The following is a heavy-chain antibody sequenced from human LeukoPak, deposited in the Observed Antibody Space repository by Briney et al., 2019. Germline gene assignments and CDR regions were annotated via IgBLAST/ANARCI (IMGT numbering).Heavy chain of an antibody. D-gene: IGHD1-26*01. V-gene: IGHV3-48*02. CDR3: ATSGNYYLEY. Sequence: PGRSLRLSCAATGFTFSSYGMNWVRQAPGKGLEWVSYINSGSGDIYYADSVKGRFTISRDNAKNSLYLQMNSLRDEDTAVYYCATSGNYYLEYWGQGTLVTVSS. J-gene: IGHJ4*02. CDR1: GFTFSSYG. CDR2: INSGSGDI.